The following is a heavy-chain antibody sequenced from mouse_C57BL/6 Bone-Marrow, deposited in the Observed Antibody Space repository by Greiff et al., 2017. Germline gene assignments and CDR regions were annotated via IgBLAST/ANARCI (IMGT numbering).Heavy chain of an antibody. Sequence: QVQRKQPGVELVKLGASVKVSGKAPGYTFTSYWMPWVKQRLGQGFEWFGRILPFDSDTNNNQKFKGKATLIVDKSSSTAYVQLSSLTSEDSAVYYCARRDYGYDQDWFAYWGQGTLVTVSA. J-gene: IGHJ3*01. CDR3: ARRDYGYDQDWFAY. CDR2: ILPFDSDT. V-gene: IGHV1-74*01. D-gene: IGHD2-2*01. CDR1: GYTFTSYW.